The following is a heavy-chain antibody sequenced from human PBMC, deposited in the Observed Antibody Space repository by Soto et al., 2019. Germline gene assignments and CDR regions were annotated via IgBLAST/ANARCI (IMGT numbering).Heavy chain of an antibody. CDR1: GFTFSSYS. CDR3: ARELGFPTPNAFDI. V-gene: IGHV3-48*02. J-gene: IGHJ3*02. D-gene: IGHD7-27*01. CDR2: ISSSSSTI. Sequence: GGSLRLSCAASGFTFSSYSMNWVRQAPGKGLEWVSYISSSSSTIYYADSVKGRFTISRDNAKNTLYLQMNSLRDEDTAVYYCARELGFPTPNAFDIWGQGTMVTVSS.